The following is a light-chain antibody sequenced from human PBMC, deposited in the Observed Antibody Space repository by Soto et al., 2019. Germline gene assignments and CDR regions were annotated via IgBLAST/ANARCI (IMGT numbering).Light chain of an antibody. CDR1: QAIRND. CDR3: LQHNTYPRT. J-gene: IGKJ1*01. V-gene: IGKV1-17*01. CDR2: AAS. Sequence: DIQMTQSPSSLSGSGVERVTRTFLASQAIRNDLGWYQQKPAKAPKRLIYAASNLQSGVPSRFSGSGSGTEFTLTISSLQPEDSATYYCLQHNTYPRTFGQGTKVDI.